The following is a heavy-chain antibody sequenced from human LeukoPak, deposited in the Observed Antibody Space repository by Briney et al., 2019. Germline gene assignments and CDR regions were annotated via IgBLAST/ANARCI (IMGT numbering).Heavy chain of an antibody. CDR1: GFTLSSYA. CDR2: ISGSGGST. CDR3: AKLSGVVVVPAAIDY. Sequence: GGSLRLSCAASGFTLSSYAMSWVRQAPGKGLEWVSAISGSGGSTYYADSVKGRFTISRDNSKNTLYLQMNSLRAEDMAVYYCAKLSGVVVVPAAIDYWGQGTLVTVSS. J-gene: IGHJ4*02. D-gene: IGHD2-2*02. V-gene: IGHV3-23*01.